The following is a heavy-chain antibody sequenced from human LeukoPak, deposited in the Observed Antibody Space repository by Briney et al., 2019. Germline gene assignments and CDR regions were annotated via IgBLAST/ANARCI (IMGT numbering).Heavy chain of an antibody. Sequence: ASVKVSCKTSGYTFTGYYMHWVRQAPGQGLEWMGWINPNSGGTNYAQKFQGRVTMTRDTSISTAYMELSRLRSDDTAVYYCARDVADIVLVVYENWFDPWGQGTLVTVSS. CDR2: INPNSGGT. CDR3: ARDVADIVLVVYENWFDP. J-gene: IGHJ5*02. CDR1: GYTFTGYY. V-gene: IGHV1-2*02. D-gene: IGHD2-8*01.